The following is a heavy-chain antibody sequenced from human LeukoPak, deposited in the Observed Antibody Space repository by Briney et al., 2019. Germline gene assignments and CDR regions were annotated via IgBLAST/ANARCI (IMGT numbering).Heavy chain of an antibody. J-gene: IGHJ4*02. CDR2: INHSGST. D-gene: IGHD3-10*01. V-gene: IGHV4-34*01. Sequence: SETLSLTCAVYGGSFSGYYWSWIRQPPRKGLEWIGEINHSGSTNYNPSLKSRVTISVDTSKNQFSLKLSSVTAADTAVYYCARHSRPGSYLKTFDYWGQGTLVTVSS. CDR3: ARHSRPGSYLKTFDY. CDR1: GGSFSGYY.